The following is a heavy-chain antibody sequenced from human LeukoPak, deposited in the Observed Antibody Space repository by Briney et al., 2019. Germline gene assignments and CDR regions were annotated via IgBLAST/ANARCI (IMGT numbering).Heavy chain of an antibody. Sequence: GGSLRLSCAASGFTFSSCGMHWVRQAPGKGLEWVAVISYDGSNKYYADSVKGRFTISRDNSKNTLHLQMNSLRAEDTAVYYCAKSVVDTRYLVDYWGQGTLVTVSS. CDR2: ISYDGSNK. D-gene: IGHD5-12*01. CDR1: GFTFSSCG. J-gene: IGHJ4*02. CDR3: AKSVVDTRYLVDY. V-gene: IGHV3-30*18.